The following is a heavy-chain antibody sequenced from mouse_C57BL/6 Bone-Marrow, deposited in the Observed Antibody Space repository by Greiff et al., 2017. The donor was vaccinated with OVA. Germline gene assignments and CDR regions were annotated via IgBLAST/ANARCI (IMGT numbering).Heavy chain of an antibody. CDR3: ARSNSSGHPFDY. CDR2: IYPRSGNT. D-gene: IGHD3-2*02. J-gene: IGHJ2*01. CDR1: GYTFTSYG. Sequence: VQLQQSGAELARPGASVKLSCKASGYTFTSYGISWVKQRTGQGLEWIGEIYPRSGNTYYNEKFKGKATLTADKSSSTAYMELRSLTSEDSAVYFCARSNSSGHPFDYWGQGTTLTVSS. V-gene: IGHV1-81*01.